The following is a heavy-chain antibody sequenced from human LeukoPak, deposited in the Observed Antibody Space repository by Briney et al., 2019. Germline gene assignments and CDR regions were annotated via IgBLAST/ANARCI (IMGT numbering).Heavy chain of an antibody. D-gene: IGHD2-2*01. V-gene: IGHV4-59*01. CDR1: GGSISSYY. CDR2: IYYSGST. Sequence: SETLSLTCTVSGGSISSYYWSWIRQPPGKGLEWIGYIYYSGSTNYNPSLKSRVTISVDTSKNQFSLKLSSLTAADTAVYYCARGGYQLLSGWFDPWGQGTLVTVSS. CDR3: ARGGYQLLSGWFDP. J-gene: IGHJ5*02.